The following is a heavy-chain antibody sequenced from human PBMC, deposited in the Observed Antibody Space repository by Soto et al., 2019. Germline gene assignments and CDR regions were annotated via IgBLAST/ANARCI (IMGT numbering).Heavy chain of an antibody. Sequence: SETLSLTCTVSGGSVSSGSYYWSWIRQPPGKGLEWIGYIYYSGSTNYNPSLKSRVTISVDTSKNQFSLKLSSVTAADTAVYYCASLTYYDILTGYYTFDYWGQGTLVTVSS. CDR1: GGSVSSGSYY. V-gene: IGHV4-61*01. CDR2: IYYSGST. CDR3: ASLTYYDILTGYYTFDY. D-gene: IGHD3-9*01. J-gene: IGHJ4*02.